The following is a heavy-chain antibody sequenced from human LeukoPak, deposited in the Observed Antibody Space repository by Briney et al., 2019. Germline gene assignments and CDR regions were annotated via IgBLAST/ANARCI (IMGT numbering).Heavy chain of an antibody. CDR1: GGTFSSYA. D-gene: IGHD2/OR15-2a*01. J-gene: IGHJ4*02. Sequence: SVKVSCKASGGTFSSYAISWVRQAPGQGLEWMGRIIPILGIANYAQKFQGRVTITADKSTSTAYMELSSLRSEDTAVYYCARGYYPVAFDYWGQGTPVTVSS. CDR3: ARGYYPVAFDY. CDR2: IIPILGIA. V-gene: IGHV1-69*04.